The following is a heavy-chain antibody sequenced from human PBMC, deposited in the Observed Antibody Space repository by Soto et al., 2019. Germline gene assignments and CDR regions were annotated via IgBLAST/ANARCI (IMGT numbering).Heavy chain of an antibody. CDR2: INHSGST. J-gene: IGHJ4*02. CDR1: GGSFSGYY. V-gene: IGHV4-34*01. Sequence: PSETLSLTCAVYGGSFSGYYWSWIRQPPGKGLEWIGEINHSGSTNYNPSRKSRVTISVDTSKNQFSLKLSAVTAADTAVYYCARDYSSGTFDYWGQGTLVTVSS. D-gene: IGHD6-19*01. CDR3: ARDYSSGTFDY.